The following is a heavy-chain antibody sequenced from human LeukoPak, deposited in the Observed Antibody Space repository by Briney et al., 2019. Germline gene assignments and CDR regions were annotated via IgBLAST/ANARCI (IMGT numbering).Heavy chain of an antibody. D-gene: IGHD1-26*01. V-gene: IGHV4-59*11. CDR3: ARDGPTSTAPFDY. CDR1: GGPITSHF. Sequence: PSETLSLPCTVSGGPITSHFWSWIRQPPGEGLEWIGNFYHAGNSNLNPSLKSRVTMSIDTSKNQFSLKLRSMTAADTAVYYCARDGPTSTAPFDYWGQGTLVTVSS. J-gene: IGHJ4*02. CDR2: FYHAGNS.